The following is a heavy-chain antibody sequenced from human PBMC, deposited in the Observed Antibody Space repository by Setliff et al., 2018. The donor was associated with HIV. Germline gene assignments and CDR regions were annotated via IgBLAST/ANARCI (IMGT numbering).Heavy chain of an antibody. J-gene: IGHJ4*02. CDR3: AREGGSPRYFDY. D-gene: IGHD2-15*01. Sequence: GGSLRLSCAVSGFTFSGYALHWVRQAPGKGLVWVAVISYDGVNAYYAESVEGRFTVSRDNSKNTLFLKMNSLSLEDTAVYYCAREGGSPRYFDYWGQGTLVTVSS. CDR2: ISYDGVNA. V-gene: IGHV3-30-3*01. CDR1: GFTFSGYA.